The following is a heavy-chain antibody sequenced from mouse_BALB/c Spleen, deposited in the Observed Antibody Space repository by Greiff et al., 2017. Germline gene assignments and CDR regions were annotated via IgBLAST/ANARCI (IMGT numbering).Heavy chain of an antibody. V-gene: IGHV3-2*02. J-gene: IGHJ3*01. CDR2: ISYSGST. CDR3: ARGDYTRTWFAY. Sequence: EVKLMESGPGLVKPSQSLSLTCTVTGYSITSDYAWNWLRQFPGNKLEWMGYISYSGSTSYNPSLKSRISITRDTSKNQFFLQLNSVTTEDTATYYCARGDYTRTWFAYWGQGTLVTVSA. D-gene: IGHD2-12*01. CDR1: GYSITSDYA.